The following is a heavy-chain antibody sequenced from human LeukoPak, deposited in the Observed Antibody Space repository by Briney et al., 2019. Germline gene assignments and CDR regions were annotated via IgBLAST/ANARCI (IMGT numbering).Heavy chain of an antibody. Sequence: PSETLSLTCAVYGGSFRGYYWSGIRQPPGKGREWSGEINHSGSTNYNPSLKSRVTISVDTCKNQFSLKLRYVPAADTAVYYCARGYGSGSYYTGFDYWGQGTLVTVSS. CDR3: ARGYGSGSYYTGFDY. V-gene: IGHV4-34*01. D-gene: IGHD3-10*01. CDR1: GGSFRGYY. CDR2: INHSGST. J-gene: IGHJ4*02.